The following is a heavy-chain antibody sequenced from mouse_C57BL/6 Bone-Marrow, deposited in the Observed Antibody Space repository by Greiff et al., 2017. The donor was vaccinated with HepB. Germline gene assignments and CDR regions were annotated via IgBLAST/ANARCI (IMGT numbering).Heavy chain of an antibody. Sequence: EVKVVESGGGLVKPGGSLKLSCAASGFTFSDYGMHWVRQAPEKGLEWVAYIRSGSSTIYYADTVKGRFTISRDNAKNTLFLQMTSMRSEDSAMYYCARTITTYYYAMDYWGQGTSVTVSS. V-gene: IGHV5-17*01. CDR2: IRSGSSTI. J-gene: IGHJ4*01. CDR1: GFTFSDYG. CDR3: ARTITTYYYAMDY. D-gene: IGHD2-4*01.